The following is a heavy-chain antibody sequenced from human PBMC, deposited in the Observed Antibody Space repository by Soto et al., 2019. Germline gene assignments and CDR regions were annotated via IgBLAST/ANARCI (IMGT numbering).Heavy chain of an antibody. J-gene: IGHJ5*02. Sequence: QLQLQESGSGLVKPSQTLSLTCAVSGGSISSGGYSWSWIRQPPGKGLEWIGYIYHSGSTYYNPSLKSGVTISVDRSKNQFSLKLSSVTAADTAVYYCARALDTAMVGWFDPWGQGTLVTVSS. CDR2: IYHSGST. D-gene: IGHD5-18*01. V-gene: IGHV4-30-2*01. CDR1: GGSISSGGYS. CDR3: ARALDTAMVGWFDP.